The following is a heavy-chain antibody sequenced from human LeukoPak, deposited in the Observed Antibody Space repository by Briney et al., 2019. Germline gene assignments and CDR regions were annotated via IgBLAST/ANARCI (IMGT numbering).Heavy chain of an antibody. CDR1: GGTFSSYA. CDR2: IIPIFGTA. V-gene: IGHV1-69*13. J-gene: IGHJ4*02. D-gene: IGHD4-23*01. Sequence: GASVKVSCKASGGTFSSYAISWVRQAPGQGLEWMGGIIPIFGTANYAQKFQGRVTITADESTSTAYMKLSSLRSEDTAVYYCARDASDYGGNSSGDLWGQGTLVTVSS. CDR3: ARDASDYGGNSSGDL.